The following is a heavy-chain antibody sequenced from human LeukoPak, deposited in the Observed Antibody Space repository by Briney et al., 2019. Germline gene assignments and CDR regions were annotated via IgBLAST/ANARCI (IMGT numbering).Heavy chain of an antibody. V-gene: IGHV3-33*01. CDR3: ARDPGII. CDR1: GFTFSSYG. CDR2: IWYDGSNK. J-gene: IGHJ4*02. Sequence: GRSLRLSCAASGFTFSSYGMHWVRQAPGKGLEWVAVIWYDGSNKNYADSVKGRFTISRDNSKNTLYLQMNSLRAEDTAVYYCARDPGIIWGQGALVTVSS. D-gene: IGHD2-15*01.